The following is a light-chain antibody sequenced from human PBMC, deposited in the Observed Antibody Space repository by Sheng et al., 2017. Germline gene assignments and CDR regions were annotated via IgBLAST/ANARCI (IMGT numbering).Light chain of an antibody. CDR2: DVS. Sequence: QSALTQPASVSGSPGQSITISCTETGTDLGLYNYVSWYQQHPGKAPKLIIYDVSNRPSGVSNRFSGSKSGNTASLTISGLQAEDEANYYCSSYTSSSTPWVFGGGTKLTVL. CDR3: SSYTSSSTPWV. V-gene: IGLV2-14*01. CDR1: GTDLGLYNY. J-gene: IGLJ3*02.